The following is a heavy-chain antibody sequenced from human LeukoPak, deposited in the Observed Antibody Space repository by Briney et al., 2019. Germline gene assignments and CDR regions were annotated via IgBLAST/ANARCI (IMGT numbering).Heavy chain of an antibody. V-gene: IGHV1-18*01. CDR2: ISAYNGNT. D-gene: IGHD3-10*01. J-gene: IGHJ4*02. CDR1: GYTFTSYG. Sequence: ASVKVSRKASGYTFTSYGISWVRRAPGQGLEWMGWISAYNGNTNYAQKLQGRVTMTTDTSTSTAYMELRSLRSDDTAVYYCARSMDRVYYYGSGSPISPFDYWGQGTLVTVSS. CDR3: ARSMDRVYYYGSGSPISPFDY.